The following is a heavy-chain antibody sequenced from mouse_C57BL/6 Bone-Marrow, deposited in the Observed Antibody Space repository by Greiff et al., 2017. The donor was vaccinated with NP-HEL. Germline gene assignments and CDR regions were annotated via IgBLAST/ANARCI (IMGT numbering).Heavy chain of an antibody. Sequence: VQLQQPGAELVRPEASVKLSCTASGFNIKDDYMHWVKQRPEQGLEWIGWIDPENGDTEYASKFQGKATITADTSSNTAYLQLSSLTSEDTAVYYCTTSTVVASGAYWGQGTLVTVSA. CDR1: GFNIKDDY. J-gene: IGHJ3*01. D-gene: IGHD1-1*01. CDR3: TTSTVVASGAY. CDR2: IDPENGDT. V-gene: IGHV14-4*01.